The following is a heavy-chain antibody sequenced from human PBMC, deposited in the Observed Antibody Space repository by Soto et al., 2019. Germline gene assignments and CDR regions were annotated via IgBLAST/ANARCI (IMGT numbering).Heavy chain of an antibody. CDR3: ARYSYGYFDY. CDR2: IYYSGST. CDR1: GGSISSYY. Sequence: SETLSLTCTVSGGSISSYYWSWIRQPPGKGMEWIGYIYYSGSTNYNPSLKSRVTISVDTSKNQFSLKLSSVTAAAADVYSCARYSYGYFDYWGQGTLVTVSS. D-gene: IGHD5-18*01. J-gene: IGHJ4*02. V-gene: IGHV4-59*01.